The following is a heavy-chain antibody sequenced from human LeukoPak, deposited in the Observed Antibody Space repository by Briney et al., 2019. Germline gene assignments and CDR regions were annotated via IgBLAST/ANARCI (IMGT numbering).Heavy chain of an antibody. CDR2: IIPIFGTA. V-gene: IGHV1-69*05. D-gene: IGHD1-26*01. CDR1: GGTFSSYA. J-gene: IGHJ6*03. Sequence: SVKVFCKASGGTFSSYAISWVRQAPGQGLEWMGGIIPIFGTANYAQKFQGRVTITTDESTSTAYLELSRLRSEDTAVSYWASRGGNYVDYYYMDVWGKGTTVTVSS. CDR3: ASRGGNYVDYYYMDV.